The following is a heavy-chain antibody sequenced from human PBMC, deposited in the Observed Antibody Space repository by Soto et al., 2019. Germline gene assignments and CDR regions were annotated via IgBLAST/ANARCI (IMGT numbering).Heavy chain of an antibody. V-gene: IGHV4-31*03. D-gene: IGHD2-15*01. CDR3: ARGWFRPYYYGMDV. CDR2: IYYSGST. Sequence: QVQLQESGPGLVKPSQTLSLTCTVSGGSISSGGYYWSWIRQHPGKGLEWIGYIYYSGSTYYNPSLKSRVTISVDTSKNQFALKLSSVTAADMAVYYCARGWFRPYYYGMDVWGQGTTVTVSS. CDR1: GGSISSGGYY. J-gene: IGHJ6*02.